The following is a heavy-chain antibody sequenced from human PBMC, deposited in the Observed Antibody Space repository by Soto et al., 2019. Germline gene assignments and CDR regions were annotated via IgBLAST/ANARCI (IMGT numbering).Heavy chain of an antibody. CDR1: GFTFSRHA. CDR3: ARTRNGGVADSFDS. CDR2: ISRDGSYI. V-gene: IGHV3-30*04. D-gene: IGHD3-3*01. J-gene: IGHJ5*01. Sequence: PGGSLRLSCAASGFTFSRHAIHWVRLTPGRGLEWVLAISRDGSYIYYTDSVKGRFTVSRDNSKNTVFVQMNRLTPDDTALYFCARTRNGGVADSFDSWGQGTRVTVSS.